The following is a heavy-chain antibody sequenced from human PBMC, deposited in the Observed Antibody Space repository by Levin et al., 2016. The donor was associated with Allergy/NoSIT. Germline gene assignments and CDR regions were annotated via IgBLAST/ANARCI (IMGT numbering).Heavy chain of an antibody. J-gene: IGHJ4*02. CDR2: IYNTETT. D-gene: IGHD6-19*01. CDR1: GGSIRTYA. Sequence: SETLSLTCTVSGGSIRTYAWSWIRQAPGKGLEWIGFIYNTETTNYNPSLKSRLTMSVDTSNNQFSLRLSSVTAADTAVYYCARLIAVTGKVDYFDSWGQGTLVTVSS. V-gene: IGHV4-59*08. CDR3: ARLIAVTGKVDYFDS.